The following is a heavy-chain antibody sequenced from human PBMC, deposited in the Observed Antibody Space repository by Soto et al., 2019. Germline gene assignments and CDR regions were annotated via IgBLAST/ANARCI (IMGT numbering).Heavy chain of an antibody. J-gene: IGHJ4*02. Sequence: EVQLVESGGGLVQSGGSLRLSCAASGFTFSTYEMNWVRQAPGKGLEWLSYISVSGSNIYYADSVKGRLTISRDNANNSLYLQMNSLRAEDTAFYYCARDKGADTGAIDYWGQGTLVTVSS. CDR1: GFTFSTYE. D-gene: IGHD6-19*01. CDR2: ISVSGSNI. V-gene: IGHV3-48*03. CDR3: ARDKGADTGAIDY.